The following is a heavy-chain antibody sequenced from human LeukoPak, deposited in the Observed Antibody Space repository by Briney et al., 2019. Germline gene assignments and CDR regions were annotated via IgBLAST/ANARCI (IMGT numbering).Heavy chain of an antibody. CDR2: IYSGSSTYYGSST. J-gene: IGHJ4*02. D-gene: IGHD5-24*01. V-gene: IGHV3-23*03. Sequence: GSLRLSCAASGFTVSSNYMSWVRQAPGKGLEWVSVIYSGSSTYYGSSTYYADSVRGRFTISRDNSKNTLYLQMNSLRAEDTAVYYCARVGEPTDGYNDFDYWGQGTLVTVSS. CDR1: GFTVSSNY. CDR3: ARVGEPTDGYNDFDY.